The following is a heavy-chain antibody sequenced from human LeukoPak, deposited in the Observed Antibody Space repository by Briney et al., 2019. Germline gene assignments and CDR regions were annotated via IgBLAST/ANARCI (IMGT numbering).Heavy chain of an antibody. CDR1: GGSFGNYY. D-gene: IGHD3-10*01. J-gene: IGHJ6*04. CDR2: IYTSGST. CDR3: ARGRFGDYCQDV. V-gene: IGHV4-4*07. Sequence: KASETLSLTCTVSGGSFGNYYLSWIRQPAGKGLEWIGHIYTSGSTGYNPSLKSRVTMSVDTSKKQFSLYLSSVTAADTAVYYCARGRFGDYCQDVWGKGTAVTVSS.